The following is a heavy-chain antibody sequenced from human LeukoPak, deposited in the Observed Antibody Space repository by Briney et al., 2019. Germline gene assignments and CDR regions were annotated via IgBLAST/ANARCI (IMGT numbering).Heavy chain of an antibody. J-gene: IGHJ6*02. CDR1: GFTFSSYG. CDR3: ATAKSTYYYDSSGYGGMDV. CDR2: LSYDGSNK. D-gene: IGHD3-22*01. Sequence: GRSLRLSCAASGFTFSSYGMHWVRQAPGKGLEWVAVLSYDGSNKYYADSVKGRFTISRDNSKNTLYLQMNSLRAEDTAVYYCATAKSTYYYDSSGYGGMDVWGQGTAVTVSS. V-gene: IGHV3-30*03.